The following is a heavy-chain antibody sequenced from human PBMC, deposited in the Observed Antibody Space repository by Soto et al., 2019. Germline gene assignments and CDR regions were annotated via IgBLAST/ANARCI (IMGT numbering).Heavy chain of an antibody. V-gene: IGHV3-64D*06. J-gene: IGHJ4*01. Sequence: PGGSLRLSCLASGFAFSYYTMHWVRQAPGKGLEYVSAINVNGSDTYYADSVKGRFTISRDNSRNTIYLQMSSLRADDTAIYYCLKEMGTCCDWSYHFDYWGRGTPAPVSS. CDR2: INVNGSDT. CDR3: LKEMGTCCDWSYHFDY. CDR1: GFAFSYYT. D-gene: IGHD3-9*01.